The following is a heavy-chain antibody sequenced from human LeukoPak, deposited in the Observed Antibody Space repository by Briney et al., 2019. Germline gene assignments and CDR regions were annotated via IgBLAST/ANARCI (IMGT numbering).Heavy chain of an antibody. Sequence: SETLSLTCTVSGYSISSGYYWGWIRQPPGKGLEWIGSIYHSGSTYYNPSLKSRVTISVDTSKNQFSLKLSSVTAADTAVYYCARASDFWSGLYYFDYWGQETLVTVSS. CDR1: GYSISSGYY. CDR2: IYHSGST. J-gene: IGHJ4*02. D-gene: IGHD3-3*01. CDR3: ARASDFWSGLYYFDY. V-gene: IGHV4-38-2*02.